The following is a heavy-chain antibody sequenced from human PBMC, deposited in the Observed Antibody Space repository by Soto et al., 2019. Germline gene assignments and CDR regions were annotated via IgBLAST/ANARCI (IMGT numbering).Heavy chain of an antibody. Sequence: PGGSLRLSCAASGFTFSSYGMHWVRQAPGKGLEWVAVIWYDGSNKYYADSVKGRFTISRDNSKNTLYLQMNSLRAEDTAVYYCARGDGDYNDGNGYLGRHWGQGTLVTVSS. D-gene: IGHD5-18*01. CDR1: GFTFSSYG. CDR3: ARGDGDYNDGNGYLGRH. V-gene: IGHV3-33*01. CDR2: IWYDGSNK. J-gene: IGHJ4*02.